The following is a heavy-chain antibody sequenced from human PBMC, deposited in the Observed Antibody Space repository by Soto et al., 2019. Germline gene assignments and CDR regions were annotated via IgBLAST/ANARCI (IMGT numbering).Heavy chain of an antibody. Sequence: PSETLSLTCTVSGGSISSYYWSWIRQPPGEGLEWIGFISYSGTTSYSPSLKSRVAISLDTSKNQFSLSLSSVTAADTAVYYCARGRGYSYGLDPWGQGTLVTVPQ. J-gene: IGHJ5*02. CDR1: GGSISSYY. CDR3: ARGRGYSYGLDP. CDR2: ISYSGTT. V-gene: IGHV4-59*08. D-gene: IGHD5-18*01.